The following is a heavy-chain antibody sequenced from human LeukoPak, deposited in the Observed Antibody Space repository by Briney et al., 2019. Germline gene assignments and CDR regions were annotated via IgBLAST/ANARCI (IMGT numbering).Heavy chain of an antibody. V-gene: IGHV1-18*04. Sequence: ASVKVSCKASGYTFSNYGISWVRQAPGLGLEWMGWTSYNGNTNYAQKFQDRVTMTTDTSTTTAYMELRSLESDDTAVYYCARHSGSGWQALGYWGQGTLVTVFS. CDR2: TSYNGNT. CDR1: GYTFSNYG. CDR3: ARHSGSGWQALGY. D-gene: IGHD6-19*01. J-gene: IGHJ4*02.